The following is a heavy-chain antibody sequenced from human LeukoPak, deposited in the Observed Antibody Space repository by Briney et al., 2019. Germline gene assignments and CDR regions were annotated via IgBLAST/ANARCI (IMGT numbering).Heavy chain of an antibody. J-gene: IGHJ4*02. V-gene: IGHV4-4*07. Sequence: SETLSLTCTVSGGSFSSYYWSWIRQPAGKGLEWIGHIYTTGTTNYNPSLKSRVTMSIDTSKNQFSLKLSSVTAADTAVYYCARDAKYYYGSRTYFFFEYWGQGTLLTVSS. D-gene: IGHD3-10*01. CDR1: GGSFSSYY. CDR2: IYTTGTT. CDR3: ARDAKYYYGSRTYFFFEY.